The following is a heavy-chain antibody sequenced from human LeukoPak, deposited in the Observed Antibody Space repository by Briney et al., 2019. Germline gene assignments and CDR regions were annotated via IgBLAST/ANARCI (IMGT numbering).Heavy chain of an antibody. J-gene: IGHJ6*03. CDR3: ARGKGLLQSPYYYYYMDV. CDR1: GGSFSGYY. V-gene: IGHV4-34*01. CDR2: INHSGST. Sequence: PSETLSLTCAVYGGSFSGYYWSWIRQPPGKGLEWIGEINHSGSTNYNPSLKSRVTISVDTSKNQFSLKLSSVTAADTAVYYCARGKGLLQSPYYYYYMDVWGKGTTVTVSS. D-gene: IGHD5-24*01.